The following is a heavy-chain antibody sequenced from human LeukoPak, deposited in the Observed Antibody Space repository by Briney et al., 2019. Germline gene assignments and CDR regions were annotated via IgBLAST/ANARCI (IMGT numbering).Heavy chain of an antibody. J-gene: IGHJ4*02. CDR2: INHSGST. Sequence: SETLSLTCAVYGGSFSGYYWNWIRQPPGKGLEWNGEINHSGSTNYNPSLKSRVTISVDTSKNQFSLKLSSVTAADTAVYYCARGRVGATSPLGYWGQGTLVTVSS. CDR3: ARGRVGATSPLGY. D-gene: IGHD1-26*01. CDR1: GGSFSGYY. V-gene: IGHV4-34*01.